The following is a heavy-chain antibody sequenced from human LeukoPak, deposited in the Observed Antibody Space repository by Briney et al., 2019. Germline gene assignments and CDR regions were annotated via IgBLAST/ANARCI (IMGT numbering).Heavy chain of an antibody. V-gene: IGHV4-39*01. CDR3: ARSTTYVDAFDI. CDR2: VDYSGRP. D-gene: IGHD1-1*01. CDR1: GGSISSGSYF. J-gene: IGHJ3*02. Sequence: LETLSLTCTVSGGSISSGSYFWGWVRQPPGKGLEWIGSVDYSGRPYYNPSLRSRVTISVDTSKNQFSLKLTSVTAADTAVYYCARSTTYVDAFDIWGQGTMVTVSS.